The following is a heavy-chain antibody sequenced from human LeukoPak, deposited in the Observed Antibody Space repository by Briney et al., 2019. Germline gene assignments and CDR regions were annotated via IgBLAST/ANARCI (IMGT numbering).Heavy chain of an antibody. CDR3: ARDSGSYLGHDAFDI. Sequence: PGESLRLSCAASGFTFSSYAMSWVRQAPGKGLEWVSAIIGSGDNTYYADSVKGRFTISRDNSKNTLYLRMNSLRAEDTAVYYCARDSGSYLGHDAFDIWGRGTIVTVSS. J-gene: IGHJ3*02. V-gene: IGHV3-23*01. D-gene: IGHD1-26*01. CDR1: GFTFSSYA. CDR2: IIGSGDNT.